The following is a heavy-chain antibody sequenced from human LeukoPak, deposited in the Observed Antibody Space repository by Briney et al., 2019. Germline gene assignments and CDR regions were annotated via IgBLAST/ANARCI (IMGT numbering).Heavy chain of an antibody. CDR1: GFTVSSNY. CDR3: ARGDYYYYYYMDV. CDR2: IYSGGST. J-gene: IGHJ6*03. Sequence: GGSLRLSCAASGFTVSSNYMSWVRQAPGKGLEWVSVIYSGGSTYYADSVKGRFTISRDNSKNTLYLQMNSLRAEDTAVYYCARGDYYYYYYMDVWGKGTTVTVSS. V-gene: IGHV3-53*01.